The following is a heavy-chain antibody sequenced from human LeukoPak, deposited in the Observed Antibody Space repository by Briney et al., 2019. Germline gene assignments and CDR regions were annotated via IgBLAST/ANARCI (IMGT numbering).Heavy chain of an antibody. V-gene: IGHV3-23*01. Sequence: GGSLRLSCAASGFTFSSYAMSWVRQAPGMGLEWVSGISANGGSTYYADSVKGRFSISRDNSKKTLYLQMNNLRADDTAIYYCAKGPASTWYKSYFDCWGQGTLVTVSS. D-gene: IGHD6-13*01. J-gene: IGHJ4*02. CDR2: ISANGGST. CDR1: GFTFSSYA. CDR3: AKGPASTWYKSYFDC.